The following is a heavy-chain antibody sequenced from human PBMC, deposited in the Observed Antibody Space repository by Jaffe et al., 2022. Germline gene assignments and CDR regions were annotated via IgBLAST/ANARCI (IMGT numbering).Heavy chain of an antibody. CDR3: AKHDY. CDR1: GFTFSIYD. Sequence: QVQLVESGGGVVQPGGSLRLSCAASGFTFSIYDIHWVRQAPGKGLEWVAYIRYDGTNKYYADSVKGRFTISRDNSKNTLYLQMNSLRPEDTAVYYCAKHDYWGQGTLVTVSS. V-gene: IGHV3-30*02. CDR2: IRYDGTNK. J-gene: IGHJ4*02.